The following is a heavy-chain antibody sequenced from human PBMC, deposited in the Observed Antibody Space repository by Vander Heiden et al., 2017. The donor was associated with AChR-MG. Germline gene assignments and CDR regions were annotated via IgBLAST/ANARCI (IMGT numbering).Heavy chain of an antibody. D-gene: IGHD3-16*01. CDR3: AKATFGGVIFDY. Sequence: EVQLVESGGVVVQPGGSLRPSCAASRFAFDDYTMHGVRQAPGKGLEWVSLISWDGGSTYYADSVKGRFTISRDNSKNSLYLQMNSLRTEDTALYYCAKATFGGVIFDYWGQGTLVTVSS. V-gene: IGHV3-43*01. J-gene: IGHJ4*02. CDR2: ISWDGGST. CDR1: RFAFDDYT.